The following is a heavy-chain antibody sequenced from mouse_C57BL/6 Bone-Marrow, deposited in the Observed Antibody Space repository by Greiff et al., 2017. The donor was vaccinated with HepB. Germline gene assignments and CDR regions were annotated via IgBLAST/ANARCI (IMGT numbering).Heavy chain of an antibody. CDR1: GFTFSSYG. D-gene: IGHD2-2*01. J-gene: IGHJ3*01. Sequence: EVQVVESGGDLVKPGGSLKLSCAASGFTFSSYGMSWVRQTPDKRLEWVATISSGGSYTYYPDSVKGRFTISRDNAKNTLYLQMSSLKSEDTAMYYCARPLIYYGYEGFAYWGQGTLVTVSA. CDR2: ISSGGSYT. CDR3: ARPLIYYGYEGFAY. V-gene: IGHV5-6*01.